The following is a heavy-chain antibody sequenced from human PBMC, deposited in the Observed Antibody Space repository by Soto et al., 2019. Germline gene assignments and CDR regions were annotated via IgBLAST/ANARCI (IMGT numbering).Heavy chain of an antibody. CDR2: AYWDDDN. CDR1: GFSISTHGVG. D-gene: IGHD1-20*01. J-gene: IGHJ4*02. V-gene: IGHV2-5*02. CDR3: AHRRGGYNWDDGNFDY. Sequence: QITLKESGPTLVKPTQTLTLTCAFSGFSISTHGVGVGWIRQPPGKALEWLAFAYWDDDNRYNPSLRSRLTVVKDASKSLVVLLMTNMDPVDTATYYCAHRRGGYNWDDGNFDYWGQGTLVTVSS.